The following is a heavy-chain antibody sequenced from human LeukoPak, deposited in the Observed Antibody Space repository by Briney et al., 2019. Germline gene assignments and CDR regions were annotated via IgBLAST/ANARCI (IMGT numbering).Heavy chain of an antibody. D-gene: IGHD6-6*01. Sequence: SQTLSLTCAISGDSVSSKSAAWNWIRQSPSRGLEWLGWTYYRSQWYYDYAASVKGRIVINPDTSKNQFSLQLNSVTPEDTAVYYCARGASRYFEYWGQGTLVTVSS. J-gene: IGHJ4*02. V-gene: IGHV6-1*01. CDR3: ARGASRYFEY. CDR2: TYYRSQWYY. CDR1: GDSVSSKSAA.